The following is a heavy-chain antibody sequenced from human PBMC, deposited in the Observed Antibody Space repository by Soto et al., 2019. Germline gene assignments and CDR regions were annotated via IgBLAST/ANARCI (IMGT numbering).Heavy chain of an antibody. CDR2: MYYSGST. CDR3: ARGPYYDLFCNSSSMDV. J-gene: IGHJ6*03. V-gene: IGHV4-59*08. D-gene: IGHD3-16*01. Sequence: QVQLQESGPGLVKPSETLSLSCSVSGGSISGHYWSWVRQTPGKGLEWIGYMYYSGSTNYNPSLKSRAPLGVDPPKNPFSLGLPSVTAADTAVYYCARGPYYDLFCNSSSMDVWGKGTPVTVSS. CDR1: GGSISGHY.